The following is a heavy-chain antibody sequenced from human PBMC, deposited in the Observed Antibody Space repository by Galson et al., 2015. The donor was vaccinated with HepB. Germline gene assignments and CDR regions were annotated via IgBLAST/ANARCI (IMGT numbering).Heavy chain of an antibody. CDR2: IYSGGST. Sequence: SLRLSCAVSGFTVRSSYMSWVRQAPGKGLEWVSVIYSGGSTYYADSVKGRFTISRDSSKNTLYLQMDSLRAEDTAVYYCARDTCSSCGWFDPWGQGTLVTVSS. V-gene: IGHV3-53*01. J-gene: IGHJ5*02. CDR1: GFTVRSSY. D-gene: IGHD6-13*01. CDR3: ARDTCSSCGWFDP.